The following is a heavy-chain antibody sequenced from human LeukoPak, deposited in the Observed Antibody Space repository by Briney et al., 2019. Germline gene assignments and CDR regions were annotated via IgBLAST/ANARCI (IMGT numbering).Heavy chain of an antibody. CDR1: GFTFSDYT. CDR3: TRGSYGDYEY. Sequence: GGSLRLSCAASGFTFSDYTMNWVRQAPGKGLEWVSSISSSSSYIYYADSVKGRFTISRDNAKNSLYLQMNSLRAEDTAVYYCTRGSYGDYEYWGQGTLVTVSS. CDR2: ISSSSSYI. J-gene: IGHJ4*02. D-gene: IGHD4-17*01. V-gene: IGHV3-21*01.